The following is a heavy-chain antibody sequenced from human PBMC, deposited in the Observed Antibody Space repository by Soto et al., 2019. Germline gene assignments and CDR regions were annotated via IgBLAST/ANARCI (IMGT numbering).Heavy chain of an antibody. D-gene: IGHD2-2*01. CDR1: GGSFSGYY. V-gene: IGHV4-34*01. J-gene: IGHJ3*02. CDR3: ARGSRGSDIVVVPAAKSAFDI. CDR2: INHSGST. Sequence: PSETLSLTCAVYGGSFSGYYWSWIRQPPGKGLEWIGEINHSGSTNYNPSLKSRVTISVDTSKNQFSLKLSSVTAADTAVYYCARGSRGSDIVVVPAAKSAFDIWGQGPVVTVSS.